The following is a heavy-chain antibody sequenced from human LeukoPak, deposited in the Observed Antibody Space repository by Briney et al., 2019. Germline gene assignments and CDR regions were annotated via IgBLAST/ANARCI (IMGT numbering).Heavy chain of an antibody. J-gene: IGHJ6*02. Sequence: GASVKVSCKASGGTFSSYAIIWVRQAPGQGLEWMGRIIPILGIANYAQKFQGRVTITADKSTSTAYMELSSLRSEDTAVYYCARGQQLAPYYYYGMDVWGQGTTVTVSS. V-gene: IGHV1-69*04. D-gene: IGHD6-13*01. CDR2: IIPILGIA. CDR1: GGTFSSYA. CDR3: ARGQQLAPYYYYGMDV.